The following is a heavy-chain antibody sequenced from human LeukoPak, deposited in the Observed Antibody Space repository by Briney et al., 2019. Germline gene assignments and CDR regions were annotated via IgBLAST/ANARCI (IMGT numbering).Heavy chain of an antibody. J-gene: IGHJ4*02. V-gene: IGHV3-30-3*01. D-gene: IGHD5-18*01. CDR2: ISYDGSNK. CDR3: ARERYSYGYGLDY. Sequence: PGRSLRLSCAASGFTFSSYAMHWVRQAPGKGLEWVAVISYDGSNKYYADSVKGRFTISRDNSKNTLYLQMNSLRAEDTAVYYCARERYSYGYGLDYWGQGTLVTVSS. CDR1: GFTFSSYA.